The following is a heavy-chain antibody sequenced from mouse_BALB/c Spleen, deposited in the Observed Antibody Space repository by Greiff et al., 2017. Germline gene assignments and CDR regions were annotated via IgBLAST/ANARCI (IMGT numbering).Heavy chain of an antibody. CDR3: TRGGNYSPAWFAY. V-gene: IGHV1-5*01. CDR2: IYPGNSDT. J-gene: IGHJ3*01. D-gene: IGHD2-1*01. CDR1: GYSFTSYW. Sequence: EVQLQQSGTVLARPGASVKMSCKASGYSFTSYWMHWVKQRPGQGLEWIGAIYPGNSDTSYNQKFKGKAKLTAVTSASTAYMELSSLTNEDSAVYYCTRGGNYSPAWFAYWGQGTLVTVSA.